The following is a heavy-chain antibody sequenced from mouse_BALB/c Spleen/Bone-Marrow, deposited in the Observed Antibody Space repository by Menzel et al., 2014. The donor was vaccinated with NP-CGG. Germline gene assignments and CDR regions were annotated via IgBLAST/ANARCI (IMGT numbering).Heavy chain of an antibody. D-gene: IGHD1-2*01. CDR2: ISSGGST. CDR3: AREGGTTAHYYAMDY. Sequence: EVQGVESGGGLVKPGGSLKLSCAASGFTLSSYAMSWVRQTPEKRLEWVASISSGGSTYYPGSVKGRFTISRDNARNILYLQMSSLRSEDTAMYHCAREGGTTAHYYAMDYWGQGTSVTVSS. J-gene: IGHJ4*01. CDR1: GFTLSSYA. V-gene: IGHV5-6-5*01.